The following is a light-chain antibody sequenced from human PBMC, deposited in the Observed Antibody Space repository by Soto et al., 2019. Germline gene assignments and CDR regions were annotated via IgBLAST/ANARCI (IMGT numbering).Light chain of an antibody. J-gene: IGKJ2*01. CDR3: QQSSSTPDT. Sequence: VPLSLSPSSMSASVGNSITITCRASQSISSYLDWYQQKPGQAPRLLIYAASNLQSGIPARFSGSGSGTDFTLTISSLEPEDFAAYFCQQSSSTPDTFGEGTKVDIK. V-gene: IGKV1-39*01. CDR2: AAS. CDR1: QSISSY.